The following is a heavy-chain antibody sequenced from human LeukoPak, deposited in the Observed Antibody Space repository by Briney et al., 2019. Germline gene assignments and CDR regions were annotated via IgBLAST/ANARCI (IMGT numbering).Heavy chain of an antibody. CDR3: ARGKEPTAIHAADY. J-gene: IGHJ4*02. CDR2: INPTSGGT. Sequence: PGASVTVSCKASGYTFTGYYMYWVRQAPGQGLEWMGWINPTSGGTNYAQKFQGRVTMTRDTSISTAYMDLSRLTSDDTAVYYCARGKEPTAIHAADYWGQGTLVTVSS. CDR1: GYTFTGYY. D-gene: IGHD2-2*02. V-gene: IGHV1-2*02.